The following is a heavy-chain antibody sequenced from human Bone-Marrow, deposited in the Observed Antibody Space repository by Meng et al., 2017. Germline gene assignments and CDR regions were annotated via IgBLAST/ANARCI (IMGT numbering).Heavy chain of an antibody. CDR1: GGTFSSYA. CDR2: IIPIFGTA. V-gene: IGHV1-69*05. CDR3: ARTYYYDSSGYYY. J-gene: IGHJ4*02. D-gene: IGHD3-22*01. Sequence: QAQLWPAGAEVKKPGSSGKVSCKASGGTFSSYAISWVRQAPGQGLEWMGGIIPIFGTANYAQKFQGRVTITTDESTSTAYMELSSLRSEDTAVYYCARTYYYDSSGYYYWGQGTLVTVSS.